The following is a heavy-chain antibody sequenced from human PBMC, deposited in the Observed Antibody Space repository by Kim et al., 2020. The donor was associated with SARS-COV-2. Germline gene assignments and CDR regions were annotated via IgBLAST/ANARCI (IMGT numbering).Heavy chain of an antibody. Sequence: SETLSLTCAVYGGSFSGYYWSWIRQPPGKGLEWIGEINHSGSTNYNPSLKSRVTISVDTSKNQFSLKLSSVTAADTAVYYCARRELLWFGELRTARRERRYYFDYWGQGTLVTVSS. CDR2: INHSGST. V-gene: IGHV4-34*01. J-gene: IGHJ4*02. D-gene: IGHD3-10*01. CDR3: ARRELLWFGELRTARRERRYYFDY. CDR1: GGSFSGYY.